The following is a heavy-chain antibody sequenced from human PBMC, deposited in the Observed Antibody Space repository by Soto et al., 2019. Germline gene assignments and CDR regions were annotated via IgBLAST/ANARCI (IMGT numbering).Heavy chain of an antibody. CDR3: AASAVVAAHY. CDR2: ISGNGNTI. D-gene: IGHD2-15*01. V-gene: IGHV3-48*04. CDR1: AFTFSRCS. J-gene: IGHJ4*02. Sequence: GGSLRLSCASSAFTFSRCSMNLVRQAPGKGLEWLSYISGNGNTIYYADSVKGRFTVSRDNAKNLLYLQMSSLRAEDTAVYYCAASAVVAAHYWGQGALVTVS.